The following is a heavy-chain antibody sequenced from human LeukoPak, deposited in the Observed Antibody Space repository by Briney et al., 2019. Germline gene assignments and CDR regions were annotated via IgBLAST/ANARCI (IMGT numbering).Heavy chain of an antibody. J-gene: IGHJ6*03. D-gene: IGHD3-3*01. CDR2: INHTGNT. CDR3: ARVRHDPLEDDYYMDL. V-gene: IGHV4-34*01. CDR1: AGSLSGFY. Sequence: SETLSLTCGIDAGSLSGFYWNWIRHTPGKGLEWIGEINHTGNTNYNPSLTDYNPSLKSRVTISVDSSKNELSLKVSSVTAADTGVYYCARVRHDPLEDDYYMDLWGKGTTVTVSS.